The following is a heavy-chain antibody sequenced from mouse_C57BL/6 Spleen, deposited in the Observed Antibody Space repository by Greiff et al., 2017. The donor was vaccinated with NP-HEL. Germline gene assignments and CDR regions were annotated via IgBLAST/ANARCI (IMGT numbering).Heavy chain of an antibody. CDR3: ARWAPYYYARDY. V-gene: IGHV1-26*01. CDR2: INPNNGGT. J-gene: IGHJ4*01. Sequence: EVQLQQSGPELVKPGASVKISCKASGYTFTDYYMNWVKQSHGKSLEWIGDINPNNGGTSYNQKFKGKATLTVDKSSSTAYMELRSLTSEDSAVYYCARWAPYYYARDYWGQGTSVTVSS. CDR1: GYTFTDYY.